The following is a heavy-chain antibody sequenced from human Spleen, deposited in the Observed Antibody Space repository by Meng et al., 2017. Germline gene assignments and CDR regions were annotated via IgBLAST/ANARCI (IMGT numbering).Heavy chain of an antibody. CDR1: SVTIRSHY. V-gene: IGHV4-59*11. CDR3: ASGSGSGWYYFDN. D-gene: IGHD6-19*01. Sequence: LRVQVSGPGLVKPSETLSLTCTVSSVTIRSHYWSWIRQPPGKGLDWIGYIFYSGRPNYSPSLKSRVTISIDTSKNQFSPRLSSVTPADTAMYYCASGSGSGWYYFDNWGQGTLVTVSS. CDR2: IFYSGRP. J-gene: IGHJ4*02.